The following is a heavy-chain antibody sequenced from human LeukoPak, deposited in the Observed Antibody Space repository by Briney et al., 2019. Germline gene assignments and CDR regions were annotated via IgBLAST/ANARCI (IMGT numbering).Heavy chain of an antibody. V-gene: IGHV1-69*05. CDR3: ARAYQGRNTPFDY. CDR1: GGTFSSYA. D-gene: IGHD1/OR15-1a*01. J-gene: IGHJ4*02. CDR2: IIPIFGTA. Sequence: GASVKVSCKASGGTFSSYAISWVRQAPGQGLEWMGRIIPIFGTANYAQKFQGRVTITTDESTSTAYMELSSLRSEDTAVYYCARAYQGRNTPFDYWGQGSLVTVSS.